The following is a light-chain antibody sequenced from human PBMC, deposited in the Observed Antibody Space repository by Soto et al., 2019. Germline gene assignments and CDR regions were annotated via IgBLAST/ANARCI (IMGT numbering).Light chain of an antibody. Sequence: DIQMTQSPSSLSASVGDRVTITCRASQSISNYLNWYQQKPGKAPKLLIYAASSLQSAVPSRFSGSGSGTDFTLTISSLQLEDFATDYYQQSYSTAWTFGHGTNVDIK. J-gene: IGKJ1*01. CDR3: QQSYSTAWT. V-gene: IGKV1-39*01. CDR1: QSISNY. CDR2: AAS.